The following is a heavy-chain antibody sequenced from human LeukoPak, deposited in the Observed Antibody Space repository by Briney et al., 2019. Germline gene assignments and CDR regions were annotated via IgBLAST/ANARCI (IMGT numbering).Heavy chain of an antibody. CDR1: GFTFSSYS. Sequence: GGSLRLSCAASGFTFSSYSMNWVRQAPGKGLEWVSSISSSSSYIYYADSVKGRFTISRDNAKNSLYLQMNSLRAEDTAVYYCAKRGSSWFDYYYMDVWGKGTTVTISS. CDR2: ISSSSSYI. J-gene: IGHJ6*03. D-gene: IGHD6-13*01. CDR3: AKRGSSWFDYYYMDV. V-gene: IGHV3-21*01.